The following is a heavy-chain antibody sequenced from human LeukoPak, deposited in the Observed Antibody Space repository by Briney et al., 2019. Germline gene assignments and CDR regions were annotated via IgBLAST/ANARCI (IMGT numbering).Heavy chain of an antibody. CDR1: GYTFSDYV. D-gene: IGHD3-10*01. V-gene: IGHV1-2*02. CDR2: INPKSGGT. CDR3: ARDVSMGDDQGCFDP. Sequence: GASVKVSCKASGYTFSDYVIHWVRQAPGQGLECMGWINPKSGGTNYVQKFQGRVTMTRDTSINTVYMELSSLNSDDTAMYYCARDVSMGDDQGCFDPWGQGTLVTVSS. J-gene: IGHJ5*02.